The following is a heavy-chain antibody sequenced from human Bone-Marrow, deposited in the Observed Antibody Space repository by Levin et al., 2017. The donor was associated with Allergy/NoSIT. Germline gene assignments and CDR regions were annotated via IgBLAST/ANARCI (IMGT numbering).Heavy chain of an antibody. CDR1: GGSINSGDSY. V-gene: IGHV4-30-4*01. D-gene: IGHD3-9*01. CDR3: ARLSLTFYDILTGYYSPIGTFDY. J-gene: IGHJ4*02. Sequence: LSLLFNVSGGSINSGDSYWSWIRQPPFPFLSFLFSLSSRGRPYYHPSLKSRITISIDTSKSQFSLQLSSVTAADTAVYYCARLSLTFYDILTGYYSPIGTFDYWGQGTLVTVSS. CDR2: LSSRGRP.